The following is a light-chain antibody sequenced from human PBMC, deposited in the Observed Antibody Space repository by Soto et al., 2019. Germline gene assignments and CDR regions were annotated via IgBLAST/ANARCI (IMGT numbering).Light chain of an antibody. CDR1: QSVSTNY. V-gene: IGKV3-20*01. J-gene: IGKJ1*01. Sequence: EIVLTQSPGTVSFSPGERGTLCFRASQSVSTNYLAWYQQKPGQAPRLLIYRTSTRATGIPDRFSGGGSGTDFTLTISRLAPEDFAVYYCQQYGTSPQTFGQGTKVDIK. CDR3: QQYGTSPQT. CDR2: RTS.